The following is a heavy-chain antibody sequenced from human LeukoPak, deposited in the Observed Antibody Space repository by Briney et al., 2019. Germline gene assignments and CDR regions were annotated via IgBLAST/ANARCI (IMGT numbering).Heavy chain of an antibody. D-gene: IGHD3-22*01. CDR2: ISSSSSYI. CDR3: ARESYSYDSSGYSAPGHLVDP. Sequence: GGSLRLSCAASGFTFSSYSMNWVRQAPGKGLEWVSSISSSSSYIYYADSVKGRFTISRDNAKNSLYLQMNSLRAEDTAVYYCARESYSYDSSGYSAPGHLVDPWGQGTLVTVSS. J-gene: IGHJ5*02. CDR1: GFTFSSYS. V-gene: IGHV3-21*01.